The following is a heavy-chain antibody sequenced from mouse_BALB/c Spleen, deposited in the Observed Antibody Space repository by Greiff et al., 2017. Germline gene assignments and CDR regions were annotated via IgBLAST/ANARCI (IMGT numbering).Heavy chain of an antibody. CDR2: ISSGGSYT. CDR1: GFTFSSYA. J-gene: IGHJ4*01. Sequence: EVMLVESGGGLVKPGGSLKLSCAASGFTFSSYAMSWVRQSPEKRLEWVAEISSGGSYTYYPDTVTGRFTISRDNAKNTLYLEMSSLRSEDTAMYYCARAFYGSSYYAMDYWGQGTSVTVSS. CDR3: ARAFYGSSYYAMDY. V-gene: IGHV5-9-4*01. D-gene: IGHD1-1*01.